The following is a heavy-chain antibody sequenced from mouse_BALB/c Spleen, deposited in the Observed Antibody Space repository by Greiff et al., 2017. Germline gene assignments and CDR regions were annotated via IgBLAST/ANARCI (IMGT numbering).Heavy chain of an antibody. Sequence: VKVVESGPGLVQPSQSLSITCTVSGFSLTSYGVHWVRQSPGKGLEWLGVIWSGGSTDYNAAFISRLSISKDNSKSQVFFKMNSLQADDTAIYYCARGDGYYVSWFAYWGQGTLVTVSA. CDR2: IWSGGST. CDR1: GFSLTSYG. V-gene: IGHV2-4-1*01. D-gene: IGHD2-3*01. CDR3: ARGDGYYVSWFAY. J-gene: IGHJ3*01.